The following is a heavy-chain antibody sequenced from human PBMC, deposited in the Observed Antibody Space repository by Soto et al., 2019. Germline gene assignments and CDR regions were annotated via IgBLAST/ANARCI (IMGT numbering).Heavy chain of an antibody. J-gene: IGHJ5*02. CDR1: GYSSTSYW. D-gene: IGHD6-13*01. CDR3: ARHISEWQQLGGRFDP. CDR2: IYPGDSDT. Sequence: PGESLKISCKGSGYSSTSYWMGWVRQMPGKGLEWMGIIYPGDSDTRYSPSFQGQVTISADKSISTAYLQWSSLKASDTAMYYCARHISEWQQLGGRFDPWGQGTLVTVYS. V-gene: IGHV5-51*01.